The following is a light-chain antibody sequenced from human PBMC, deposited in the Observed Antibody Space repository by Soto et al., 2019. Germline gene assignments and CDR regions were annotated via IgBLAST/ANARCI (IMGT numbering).Light chain of an antibody. CDR2: RNN. CDR1: SSNIGSNY. J-gene: IGLJ2*01. CDR3: AAGDDSVSGRVV. V-gene: IGLV1-47*01. Sequence: QSVLTQPPSASGTPGQRVTISCSGSSSNIGSNYGYWYQQLPGTAPKLLIYRNNQRPSGVPDRFSGSKSGTSASLAISGLRSQYEATYDCAAGDDSVSGRVVFVGRTKLTVL.